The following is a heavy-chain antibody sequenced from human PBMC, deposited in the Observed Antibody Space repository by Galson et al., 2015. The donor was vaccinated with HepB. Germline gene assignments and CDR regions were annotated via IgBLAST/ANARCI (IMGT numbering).Heavy chain of an antibody. CDR3: ARDPDSDPLRGDWYFDL. V-gene: IGHV3-30-3*01. CDR2: ISYDGSNK. D-gene: IGHD3-10*01. CDR1: GFTFSSYA. J-gene: IGHJ2*01. Sequence: SLRLSCAASGFTFSSYAMHWVRQAPGKGLEWVAVISYDGSNKYYADSVKGRFTISRDNSKNTLYLQMNSLRAEDTAVYYCARDPDSDPLRGDWYFDLWGRGTLVTVSS.